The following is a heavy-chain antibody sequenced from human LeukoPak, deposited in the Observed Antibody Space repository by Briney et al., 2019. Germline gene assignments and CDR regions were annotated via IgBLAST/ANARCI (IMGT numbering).Heavy chain of an antibody. Sequence: PGGSLRLSCAASGITFSSYSMNWVRQAPGKGLEWVSSISSSSSYIYYADSVKGRFTISRDNAKNSLYLQMNSLRAEDTAVYYCASLYGSYYDFWSGDYWGQGTLVTVSS. D-gene: IGHD3-3*01. V-gene: IGHV3-21*01. CDR3: ASLYGSYYDFWSGDY. CDR1: GITFSSYS. CDR2: ISSSSSYI. J-gene: IGHJ4*02.